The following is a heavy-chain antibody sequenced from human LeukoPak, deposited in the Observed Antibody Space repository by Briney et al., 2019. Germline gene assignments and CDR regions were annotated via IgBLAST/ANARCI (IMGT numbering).Heavy chain of an antibody. V-gene: IGHV3-21*01. D-gene: IGHD3-22*01. J-gene: IGHJ5*02. CDR2: ISSSSSYI. Sequence: GGSLRLSCAASGFTFSSYSMNWVRQAPGKGLEWVSSISSSSSYIYYADSVKGRFTISRDNAKNSLYLQMNSLRAEDTAVYYCARDRIVRRPGTNWFDLWGQGTLVTVSS. CDR1: GFTFSSYS. CDR3: ARDRIVRRPGTNWFDL.